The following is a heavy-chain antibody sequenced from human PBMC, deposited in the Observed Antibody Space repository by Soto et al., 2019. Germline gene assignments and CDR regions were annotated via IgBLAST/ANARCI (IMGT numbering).Heavy chain of an antibody. CDR2: ISAYNGNT. Sequence: GASVKVSCKASGYTFTSYGISWVRQAPGQGLEWMGWISAYNGNTNYAQKLQGRVTMTTDTSTSTAYMELRGLRSDDTAVYYCARDPAWYYYDSSGQTPNGMDVWGQGTTVTVSS. CDR1: GYTFTSYG. CDR3: ARDPAWYYYDSSGQTPNGMDV. V-gene: IGHV1-18*01. D-gene: IGHD3-22*01. J-gene: IGHJ6*02.